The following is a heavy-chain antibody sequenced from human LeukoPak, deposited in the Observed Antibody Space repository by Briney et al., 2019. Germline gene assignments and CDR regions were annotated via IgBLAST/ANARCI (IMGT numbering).Heavy chain of an antibody. V-gene: IGHV4-39*01. CDR1: GGSISTSADY. D-gene: IGHD6-19*01. CDR2: ISYRGTT. J-gene: IGHJ4*02. CDR3: ARKWSRLGYSSDWFFDT. Sequence: PSETLSLNCDVSGGSISTSADYGAWIRQPPGKGLEWIGSISYRGTTYYNPSLRNRVALSVDTSTNQFSLRLTSATATDTAVYYCARKWSRLGYSSDWFFDTWGQGSLVTVSS.